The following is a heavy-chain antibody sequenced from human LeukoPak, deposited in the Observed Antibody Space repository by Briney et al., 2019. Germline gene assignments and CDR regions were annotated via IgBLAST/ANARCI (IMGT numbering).Heavy chain of an antibody. J-gene: IGHJ4*02. V-gene: IGHV3-21*01. CDR2: ISSSSSYI. CDR3: AREGNTAMVRGLNY. Sequence: PGGSLRLSCAASGFTFSSYSMKWVRQAPGKGLEWVSSISSSSSYIYYAVSVKGRFTISRDNAKNSLYLQMNSLRAEDTAVYYCAREGNTAMVRGLNYWGQGTLVTVSS. CDR1: GFTFSSYS. D-gene: IGHD5-18*01.